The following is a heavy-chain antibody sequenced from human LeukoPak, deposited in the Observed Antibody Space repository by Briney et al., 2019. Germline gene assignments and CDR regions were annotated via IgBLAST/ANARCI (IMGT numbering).Heavy chain of an antibody. J-gene: IGHJ3*02. Sequence: SETLSLTRTVSGGSISSSSYYWGWIRQPPGKGLEWIGSIYYSGSTYYNPSLKSRVTISVDTSKNQFSLKLSSVTAADTAVYYCARVSRYSSGWYPAFDIWGQGTMVTVSS. CDR1: GGSISSSSYY. CDR3: ARVSRYSSGWYPAFDI. D-gene: IGHD6-19*01. CDR2: IYYSGST. V-gene: IGHV4-39*07.